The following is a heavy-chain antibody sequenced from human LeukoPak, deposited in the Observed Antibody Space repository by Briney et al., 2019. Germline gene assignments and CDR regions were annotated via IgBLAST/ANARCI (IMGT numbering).Heavy chain of an antibody. D-gene: IGHD6-19*01. CDR2: TSDRGDYT. CDR1: GFTFTSYS. J-gene: IGHJ4*02. V-gene: IGHV3-23*01. Sequence: GGSLRLSCAASGFTFTSYSMSWVRQAPGKGLEWVSGTSDRGDYTYYADSVKGRFTISRDNSKNTLYLQMNSLRVEDTAVYYCAKSQSSGWLYYFDYWGQGILVTVSS. CDR3: AKSQSSGWLYYFDY.